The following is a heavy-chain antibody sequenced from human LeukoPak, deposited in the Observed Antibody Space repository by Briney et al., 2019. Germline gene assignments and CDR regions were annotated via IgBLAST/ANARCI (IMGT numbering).Heavy chain of an antibody. D-gene: IGHD6-19*01. CDR1: GFKFDDFG. CDR3: ARGRGSGWRYLDY. J-gene: IGHJ4*02. V-gene: IGHV3-20*04. Sequence: PGGSLRLSCSTSGFKFDDFGMHWIRQIPGKGLEWASGLNWNAASTDYADSVKDRCTISRDNAKNLLYLQINSLRVEDTAVYYCARGRGSGWRYLDYWGQGTLVTVSS. CDR2: LNWNAAST.